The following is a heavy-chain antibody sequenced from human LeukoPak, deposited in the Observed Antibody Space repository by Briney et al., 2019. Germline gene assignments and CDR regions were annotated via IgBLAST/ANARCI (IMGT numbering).Heavy chain of an antibody. CDR1: GYTFTSYG. D-gene: IGHD2-21*01. V-gene: IGHV1-18*01. J-gene: IGHJ4*02. CDR2: ISAYNGNT. CDR3: ARDIGNCGGDCYSRPDY. Sequence: ASVKVSCKASGYTFTSYGISWVRQAPGQGLEWIGWISAYNGNTNYAQKLQGRVTMTTDTSTSTAYMELRSLRSDDTAVYYCARDIGNCGGDCYSRPDYWGQGTLVTVSS.